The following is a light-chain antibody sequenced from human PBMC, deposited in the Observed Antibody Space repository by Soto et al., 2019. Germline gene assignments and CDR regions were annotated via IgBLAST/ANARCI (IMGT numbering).Light chain of an antibody. CDR3: MRGTHWPWT. J-gene: IGKJ1*01. CDR2: KIS. Sequence: DVVMTQSPLSLPVTLGQPASISCRSSQSLVYSDGNIYLNWFQQRPGQSPRRLIYKISNRDSGVPDRFSGSGSGTDFTLQISRVEAEDVGVYYCMRGTHWPWTFGQGTKVEIK. V-gene: IGKV2-30*01. CDR1: QSLVYSDGNIY.